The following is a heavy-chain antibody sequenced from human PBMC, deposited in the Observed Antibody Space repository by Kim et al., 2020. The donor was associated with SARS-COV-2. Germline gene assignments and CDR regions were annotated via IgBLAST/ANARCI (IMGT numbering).Heavy chain of an antibody. V-gene: IGHV3-23*01. CDR3: ATPDMVDDFDYSGLAEFFQH. CDR2: ISGSGGNK. D-gene: IGHD3-22*01. Sequence: GGSLRLSCAASGFTFSNYAMAWVRQAPGKGLEWVSAISGSGGNKYYADSMKGRFTISRDNSKNTLFLQMNSLRAEDTAVYYCATPDMVDDFDYSGLAEFFQHWGQGTLVTVSS. CDR1: GFTFSNYA. J-gene: IGHJ1*01.